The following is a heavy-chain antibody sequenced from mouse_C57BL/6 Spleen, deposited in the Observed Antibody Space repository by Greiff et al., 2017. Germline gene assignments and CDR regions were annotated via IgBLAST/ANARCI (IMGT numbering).Heavy chain of an antibody. CDR2: IYPRSGNS. V-gene: IGHV1-81*01. Sequence: VQLQQSGAELARPGASVKLSCKASGYTFTSYGIRWVKQRPGQGLEWIGEIYPRSGNSYYNEKLKGKATLTADKSSSTAYMDRRSLTSEDAAVYFGARALTGTADWGKGTLVTVSA. CDR1: GYTFTSYG. J-gene: IGHJ3*01. D-gene: IGHD4-1*01. CDR3: ARALTGTAD.